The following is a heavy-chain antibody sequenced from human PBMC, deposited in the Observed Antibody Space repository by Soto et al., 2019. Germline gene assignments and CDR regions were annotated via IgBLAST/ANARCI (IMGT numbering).Heavy chain of an antibody. J-gene: IGHJ4*02. CDR3: AKRDLYY. V-gene: IGHV3-23*01. CDR1: GFTFSTSA. CDR2: ISGSGGTT. Sequence: EVQLLESGGGLVQPGGSLRLSCAASGFTFSTSAMSWVRHAPGQGLEWVSGISGSGGTTYYADSGKGRFTISRDNSKNALYLQMDNLRAEDTAIYYCAKRDLYYWGQGTLATVAS.